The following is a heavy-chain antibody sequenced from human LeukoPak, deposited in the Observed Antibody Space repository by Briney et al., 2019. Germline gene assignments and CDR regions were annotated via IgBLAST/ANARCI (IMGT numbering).Heavy chain of an antibody. D-gene: IGHD2-2*01. V-gene: IGHV1-18*01. CDR2: ISGYNGNT. J-gene: IGHJ4*02. CDR1: GFTFSDYG. CDR3: ASHNRRDCSPISCYRFGN. Sequence: ASVKVSCKTSGFTFSDYGISWVGQAPGQGLEWMGWISGYNGNTHYAQKLQDRVTMTTDTSTSTAYMELRSLRSDDPAVYYCASHNRRDCSPISCYRFGNWGQGTLVAVSP.